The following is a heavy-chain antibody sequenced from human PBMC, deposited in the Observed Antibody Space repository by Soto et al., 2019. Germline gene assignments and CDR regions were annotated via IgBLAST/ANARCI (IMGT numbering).Heavy chain of an antibody. D-gene: IGHD6-6*01. V-gene: IGHV3-7*01. J-gene: IGHJ5*02. Sequence: EVQLVESWGGLVQPGGSLRLSCAASGFTFSSYWMSWFRQAPGKGLEWVANIKPDGSEKYYVDSVKGRFTISRDNAKNSLYLQMNSLRAEDTAVYYCARIIAARLNWFDPWGQGNLVSVSS. CDR3: ARIIAARLNWFDP. CDR2: IKPDGSEK. CDR1: GFTFSSYW.